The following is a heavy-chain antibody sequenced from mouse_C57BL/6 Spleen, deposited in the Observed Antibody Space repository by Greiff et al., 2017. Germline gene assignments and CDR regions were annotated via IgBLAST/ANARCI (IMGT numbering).Heavy chain of an antibody. Sequence: VKLVESGAELARPGASVKLSCKASGYTFTSYGISWVKQRTGQGLEWIGEIYPRSGNTYYNEKFKGKATLTADKSSSTAYMELRSLTSEDSAVYFCAREDYYGSSYDWYFDVWGTGTTVTVSS. D-gene: IGHD1-1*01. CDR1: GYTFTSYG. CDR3: AREDYYGSSYDWYFDV. CDR2: IYPRSGNT. J-gene: IGHJ1*03. V-gene: IGHV1-81*01.